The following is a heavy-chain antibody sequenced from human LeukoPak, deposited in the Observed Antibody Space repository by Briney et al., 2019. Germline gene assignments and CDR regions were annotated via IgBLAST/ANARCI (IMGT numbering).Heavy chain of an antibody. CDR2: INWDGYST. J-gene: IGHJ4*02. V-gene: IGHV3-20*04. D-gene: IGHD4/OR15-4a*01. CDR1: GFIFDDYG. CDR3: VRDLRTDYAFDS. Sequence: RGSLRLSCAASGFIFDDYGMTWVRQGPGKGLEWVSGINWDGYSTGYADSVRGRFTISRDNAKSTLFLQMNSLRPEDTALYYCVRDLRTDYAFDSWGQGTLVTVS.